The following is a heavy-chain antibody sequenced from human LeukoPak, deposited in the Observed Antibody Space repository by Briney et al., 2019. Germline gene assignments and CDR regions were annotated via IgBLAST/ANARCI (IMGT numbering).Heavy chain of an antibody. D-gene: IGHD2-21*02. CDR1: GGSISTITYY. J-gene: IGHJ6*03. V-gene: IGHV4-39*07. Sequence: SETLSLTCTVSGGSISTITYYWGWIRQPPGKGLEWVGHMYYRGNTFYNPSLKSRVTISVDTSKNQFSLKLRSVTAADTAVYYCARVGEFVVVTASTHSYYMDVWGKGTTVTVSS. CDR2: MYYRGNT. CDR3: ARVGEFVVVTASTHSYYMDV.